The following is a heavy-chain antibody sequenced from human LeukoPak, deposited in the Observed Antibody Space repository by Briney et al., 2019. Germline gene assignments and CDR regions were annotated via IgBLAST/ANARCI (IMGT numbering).Heavy chain of an antibody. D-gene: IGHD3-9*01. CDR1: GGSISSGGYS. CDR3: ARDLAYYDILTGYSYYYGMDV. V-gene: IGHV4-30-2*01. J-gene: IGHJ6*02. Sequence: SETLSLTCAVSGGSISSGGYSWSWIRQPPGKGLEWIGYIYHSGSTYYNPSLKSRVTISVDRSKNQFSLRLSSVTAADTAVYYCARDLAYYDILTGYSYYYGMDVWGQGTTVTVSS. CDR2: IYHSGST.